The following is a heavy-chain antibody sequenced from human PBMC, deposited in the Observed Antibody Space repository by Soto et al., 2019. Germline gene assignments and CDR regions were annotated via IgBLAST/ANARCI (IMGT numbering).Heavy chain of an antibody. CDR1: GGTFSSYA. CDR2: IIPIFGTA. Sequence: SVKVSCKASGGTFSSYAISWVRQAPGQGLEWMGGIIPIFGTANYAQKFQGRVTITADKSTSTAYMELGSLRSEDTAVYYCASQAPGRISYYYNDIRVCGRGRTVAVAS. CDR3: ASQAPGRISYYYNDIRV. V-gene: IGHV1-69*06. J-gene: IGHJ6*02.